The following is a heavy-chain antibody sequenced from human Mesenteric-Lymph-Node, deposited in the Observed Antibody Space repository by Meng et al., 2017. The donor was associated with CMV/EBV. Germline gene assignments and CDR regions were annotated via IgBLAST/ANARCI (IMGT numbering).Heavy chain of an antibody. CDR3: ARRGHTSRPF. D-gene: IGHD6-6*01. J-gene: IGHJ4*02. CDR1: TGSISGSDYY. Sequence: SETLSLICTVSTGSISGSDYYWVWIRQPPGKGLEWIGSIYYGGSTYYNPSLKSRVTISVDTSKRYFSLKLTSVTAADTAVYYCARRGHTSRPFWGQGTLVTVSS. V-gene: IGHV4-39*02. CDR2: IYYGGST.